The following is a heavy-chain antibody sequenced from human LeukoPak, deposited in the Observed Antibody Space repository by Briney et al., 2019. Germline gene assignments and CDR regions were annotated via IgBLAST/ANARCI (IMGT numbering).Heavy chain of an antibody. CDR1: GSTISNYY. V-gene: IGHV4-59*01. D-gene: IGHD2-15*01. CDR3: ARDPGSVWRYFDY. Sequence: SETLSLTCTVSGSTISNYYWNWIRQPPRKGLEWIGYIFYSGRTNYNPSLKSRVTISVDTSKNQFSLSLSSVTAADTAIYYCARDPGSVWRYFDYWGQGTLVTVSS. J-gene: IGHJ4*02. CDR2: IFYSGRT.